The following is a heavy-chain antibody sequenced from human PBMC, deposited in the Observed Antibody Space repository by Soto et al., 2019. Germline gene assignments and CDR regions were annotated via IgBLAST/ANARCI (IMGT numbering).Heavy chain of an antibody. CDR2: ISYDGSNK. Sequence: QVQLVESGGGVVQPGRSLRLSCAASGFTFSSYAMHWVRQAPGKGLEWVAVISYDGSNKYYADSVKGRFTISRDNSKNTLYLQMNSLRAEDTAVYYCARERGIDVWGQGTTVTVSS. V-gene: IGHV3-30-3*01. J-gene: IGHJ6*02. CDR1: GFTFSSYA. CDR3: ARERGIDV.